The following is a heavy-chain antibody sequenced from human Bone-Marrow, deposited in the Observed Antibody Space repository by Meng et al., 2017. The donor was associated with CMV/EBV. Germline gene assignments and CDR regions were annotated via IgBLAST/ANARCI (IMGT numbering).Heavy chain of an antibody. CDR1: GFTFSSYA. CDR3: ARAGSGGYFDY. V-gene: IGHV3-21*01. D-gene: IGHD1-26*01. Sequence: GGSLRLSCAASGFTFSSYAMHWVRQAPGKGLEWVSSISSSSSYIYYADSVKGRFTISRDNAKNSLYLQMNSLRAEDTAVYYCARAGSGGYFDYWGQGTLVTVSS. J-gene: IGHJ4*02. CDR2: ISSSSSYI.